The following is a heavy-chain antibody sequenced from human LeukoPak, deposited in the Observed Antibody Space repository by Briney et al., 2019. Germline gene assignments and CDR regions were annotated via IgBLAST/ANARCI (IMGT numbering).Heavy chain of an antibody. CDR1: GGSISSYY. CDR3: ARGVKGYGSGSYYKTYYYYYMDV. J-gene: IGHJ6*03. Sequence: SETLSLTCTVSGGSISSYYWSWIRQPPGKGLEWIGYIYYSGSTNYNPSLKSRVAISVDTSKNQFSLKLSSVTAADTAVYYCARGVKGYGSGSYYKTYYYYYMDVWGKGTTVTISS. CDR2: IYYSGST. D-gene: IGHD3-10*01. V-gene: IGHV4-59*01.